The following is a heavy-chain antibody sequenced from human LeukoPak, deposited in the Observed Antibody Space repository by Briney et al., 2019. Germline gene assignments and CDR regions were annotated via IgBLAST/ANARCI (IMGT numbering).Heavy chain of an antibody. CDR2: IKSGGSSI. D-gene: IGHD3-10*02. CDR1: GFTFGFYE. CDR3: AELGITMIGGV. V-gene: IGHV3-48*03. Sequence: GGSLRLSCATSGFTFGFYEMNWVRQAPGKGLEWVSYIKSGGSSIYYGDSVKGRFTISRDDAKNSLYLQMNSLRAEDTAVYYCAELGITMIGGVWGKGTTVTISS. J-gene: IGHJ6*04.